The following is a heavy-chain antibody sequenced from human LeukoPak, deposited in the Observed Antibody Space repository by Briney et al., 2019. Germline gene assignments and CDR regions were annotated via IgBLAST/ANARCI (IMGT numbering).Heavy chain of an antibody. CDR1: GYTFTGYY. Sequence: ASVKVSCKASGYTFTGYYMHWVRQAPGQGLEWMGWISPNSGDTNYAQKFQGRVTMTRDTSISAAYMELSRLRSDDTAVYYCARDGNFDYWGQGTLVTVSS. V-gene: IGHV1-2*02. CDR2: ISPNSGDT. CDR3: ARDGNFDY. D-gene: IGHD1-26*01. J-gene: IGHJ4*02.